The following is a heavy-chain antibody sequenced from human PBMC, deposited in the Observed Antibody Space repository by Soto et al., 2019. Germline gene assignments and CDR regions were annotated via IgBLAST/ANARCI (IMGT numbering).Heavy chain of an antibody. CDR1: GGSIASSDW. CDR3: ARFKDFGSGRGYYYYGMDV. J-gene: IGHJ6*02. CDR2: INHSGTT. V-gene: IGHV4-4*02. D-gene: IGHD3-10*01. Sequence: PSETLSLTCAVSGGSIASSDWWIWVRQSPGKGLEWIGEINHSGTTNYNPSLRSRLTVLVDKSKNHVSLKLNSVTAADTAVYYCARFKDFGSGRGYYYYGMDVWGQGTTVTVSS.